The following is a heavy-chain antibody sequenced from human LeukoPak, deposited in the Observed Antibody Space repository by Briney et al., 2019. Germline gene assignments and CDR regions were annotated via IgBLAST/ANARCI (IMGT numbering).Heavy chain of an antibody. CDR1: VGTFSSYA. Sequence: SVKVSCKASVGTFSSYAISWVRHAPGQGLEWMGGIIPIFGTAHYAQMSQGRVTTTTDESPSTAYMELSSVRSQDTPVYHCAIEDYYGSGSYLNYWGQGTLVTVSS. D-gene: IGHD3-10*01. J-gene: IGHJ4*02. CDR3: AIEDYYGSGSYLNY. CDR2: IIPIFGTA. V-gene: IGHV1-69*05.